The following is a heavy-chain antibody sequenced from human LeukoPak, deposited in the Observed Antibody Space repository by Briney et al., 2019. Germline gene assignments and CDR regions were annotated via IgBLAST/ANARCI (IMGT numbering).Heavy chain of an antibody. Sequence: GGSLRLSFEAPELTFSTLPLIGFGKPPGKGRDWASSIFPSGGEIHYADSVRDRFTISRDNSKSTLSLQMNSLRAEDTAIYYCATYRQVLLPFESWGQGTLVTVSS. CDR1: ELTFSTLP. D-gene: IGHD2-8*02. CDR3: ATYRQVLLPFES. J-gene: IGHJ4*02. CDR2: IFPSGGEI. V-gene: IGHV3-23*01.